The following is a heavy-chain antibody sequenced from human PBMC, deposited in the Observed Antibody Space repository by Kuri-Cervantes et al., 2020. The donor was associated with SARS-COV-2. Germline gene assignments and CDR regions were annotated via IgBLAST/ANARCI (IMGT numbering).Heavy chain of an antibody. V-gene: IGHV4-61*05. CDR1: GYSISSGYY. Sequence: SETLSLTCTVSGYSISSGYYWGWIRQPPGKGLEWIGYIYYSGSTNYNPSLKSRVTISVDTSKNQFSLKLSSVTAADTAVYYCARVWTMVRGVSYYFDYWGQGTLVTVSS. D-gene: IGHD3-10*01. CDR2: IYYSGST. CDR3: ARVWTMVRGVSYYFDY. J-gene: IGHJ4*02.